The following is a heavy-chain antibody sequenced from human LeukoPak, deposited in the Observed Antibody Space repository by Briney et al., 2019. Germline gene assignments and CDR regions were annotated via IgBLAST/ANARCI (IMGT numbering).Heavy chain of an antibody. CDR2: ISGSGGST. Sequence: PGGSLRLSCAASGFTFYNYAMSWVRQAPGKGLEWVSAISGSGGSTYYADSVKGRFTISRDNSKNTLYLQMNSLRAEDTAVYYCAKGRRNWNYDSDYWGQGTLVTVSS. CDR1: GFTFYNYA. V-gene: IGHV3-23*01. D-gene: IGHD1-7*01. J-gene: IGHJ4*02. CDR3: AKGRRNWNYDSDY.